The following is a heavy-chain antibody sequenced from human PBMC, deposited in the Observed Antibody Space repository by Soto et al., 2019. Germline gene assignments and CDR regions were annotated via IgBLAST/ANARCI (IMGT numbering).Heavy chain of an antibody. CDR2: IYYSGST. Sequence: QVQLQESGPGLVKPSQTLSLTCTVSGGSISSGDYYWSWIRQPPGKGLEWIGYIYYSGSTYYNPSLKRRVTISVDTSRNQFSLKLSSVTAADTAVYYCARVELREQLVIDYWGQGTLVTVSS. CDR1: GGSISSGDYY. D-gene: IGHD6-13*01. J-gene: IGHJ4*02. V-gene: IGHV4-30-4*01. CDR3: ARVELREQLVIDY.